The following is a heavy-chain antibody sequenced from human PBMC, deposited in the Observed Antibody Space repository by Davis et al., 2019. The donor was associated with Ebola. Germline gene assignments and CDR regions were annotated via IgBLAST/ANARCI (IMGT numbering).Heavy chain of an antibody. CDR3: ARYYRAVAGHFDY. D-gene: IGHD6-19*01. CDR1: GFTFSGSA. V-gene: IGHV3-73*01. J-gene: IGHJ4*02. CDR2: IRRKANSYAT. Sequence: GSLRLSCAASGFTFSGSAMHWVRQASGKGLEWVGRIRRKANSYATAYAASVKGRFTISRDDSKNTAYLQMNSLKTEDTAVYYCARYYRAVAGHFDYWGQGTLVTVSS.